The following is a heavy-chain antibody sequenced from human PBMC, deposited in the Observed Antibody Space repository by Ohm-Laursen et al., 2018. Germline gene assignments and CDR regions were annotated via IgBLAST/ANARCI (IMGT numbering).Heavy chain of an antibody. D-gene: IGHD4-17*01. CDR2: INSDGTST. CDR1: GFTFSTHW. J-gene: IGHJ4*02. CDR3: AKDLEPKDYGDYGCEF. V-gene: IGHV3-74*01. Sequence: GSLRLSCAASGFTFSTHWMHWVRQAPGKGLVWVSRINSDGTSTSYADSVKGRFTVSRDNSKNTVYLQMNRLRVEDTAVYSCAKDLEPKDYGDYGCEFWGQGTLVTVSS.